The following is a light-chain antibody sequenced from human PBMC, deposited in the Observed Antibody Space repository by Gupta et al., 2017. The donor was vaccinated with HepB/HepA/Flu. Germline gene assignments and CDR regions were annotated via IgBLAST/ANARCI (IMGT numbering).Light chain of an antibody. Sequence: NFMLTQPPSLSESPGKTVTISCTGSGCSFASTYVHWYQQRPGTAPTTIIYDDDKRPSGVPDRFSGSIYRSSTSVSINSYGLKSEDDSYSSGKYYDRSSGMFGGGTKLTVL. J-gene: IGLJ3*02. CDR3: KYYDRSSGM. V-gene: IGLV6-57*02. CDR1: GCSFASTY. CDR2: DDD.